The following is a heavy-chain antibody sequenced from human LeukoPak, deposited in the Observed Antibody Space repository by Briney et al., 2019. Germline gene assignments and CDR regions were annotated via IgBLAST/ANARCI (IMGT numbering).Heavy chain of an antibody. Sequence: PGRSLRLSCAASGFTFSSYAMHWVRQAPGKGLEWVSAIYSGGSTYYADSVKGRFTISRDNSKNTLYLQMNSLRADDTAVYYCVCRIGGAPQWGQGTLVTVSS. CDR1: GFTFSSYA. D-gene: IGHD1-26*01. CDR3: VCRIGGAPQ. V-gene: IGHV3-53*01. CDR2: IYSGGST. J-gene: IGHJ4*02.